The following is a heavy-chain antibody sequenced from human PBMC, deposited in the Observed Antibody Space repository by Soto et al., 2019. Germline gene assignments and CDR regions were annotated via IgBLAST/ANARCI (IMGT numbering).Heavy chain of an antibody. J-gene: IGHJ4*02. CDR1: GYTFTSYY. D-gene: IGHD2-15*01. Sequence: QVQLVQSGAEVKKPGASVKVSCKASGYTFTSYYMHWVRQAPGQGLEWMGIINPSGGSTSYAQKFQRRVTMTRDTSTSTVYMELSSLSAEDTAVYYCARHHCSGGSCYSDYWGQGTLVTVSS. CDR3: ARHHCSGGSCYSDY. V-gene: IGHV1-46*01. CDR2: INPSGGST.